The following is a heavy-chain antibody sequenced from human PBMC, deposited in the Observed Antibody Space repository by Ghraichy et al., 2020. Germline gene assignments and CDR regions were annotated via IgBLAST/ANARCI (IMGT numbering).Heavy chain of an antibody. D-gene: IGHD3-22*01. J-gene: IGHJ4*02. CDR2: VHYSGSA. CDR1: GGSISSYY. Sequence: SETLSLTCSVSGGSISSYYWNWVRQPPGKGLEWIGYVHYSGSAKYNPSLTSRVTMSVDTSKSQFSLTLSSVTAADTAVYYCARWDSSGNHYGNWGQGALVTVSS. V-gene: IGHV4-59*01. CDR3: ARWDSSGNHYGN.